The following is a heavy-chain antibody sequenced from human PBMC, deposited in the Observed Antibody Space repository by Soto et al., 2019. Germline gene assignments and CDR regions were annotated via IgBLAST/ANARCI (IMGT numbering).Heavy chain of an antibody. D-gene: IGHD6-19*01. CDR1: GYTFTSND. CDR3: AIIAVARGNY. J-gene: IGHJ4*02. V-gene: IGHV1-18*04. CDR2: ISAYNGNT. Sequence: GASVKVSCKASGYTFTSNDITWVRQAPGQGLEWMGWISAYNGNTNYAQKLQGRVTMTTDTSTSTAYMELRSLRSDDTAVYYCAIIAVARGNYWGQGTLVPVSS.